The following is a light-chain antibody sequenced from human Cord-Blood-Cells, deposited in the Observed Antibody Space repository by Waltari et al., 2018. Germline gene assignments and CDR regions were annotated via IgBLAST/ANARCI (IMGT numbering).Light chain of an antibody. V-gene: IGKV3-15*01. CDR3: QQYNNWPRT. Sequence: EIVMTQSPATLSVSPGARPTPSCRASQSVSSNLAWYQQKPGQAPRLLIYGASTRATGIPARFSGSGSGTEFTLTISSLQSEDFAVYYCQQYNNWPRTFGQGTKVEIK. CDR1: QSVSSN. CDR2: GAS. J-gene: IGKJ1*01.